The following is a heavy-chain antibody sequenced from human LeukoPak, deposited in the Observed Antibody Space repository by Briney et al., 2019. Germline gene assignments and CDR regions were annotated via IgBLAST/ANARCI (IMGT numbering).Heavy chain of an antibody. CDR3: ARAPAGYGDYAPD. CDR1: GFTFSSYS. J-gene: IGHJ4*02. CDR2: ISSSSSYI. V-gene: IGHV3-21*01. Sequence: GGSLRLSCAASGFTFSSYSMIWVRQAPGKGLEWVSSISSSSSYIYYADSVKGRFTISRDNAKNSLYLQMNSLRAEDTAVYYCARAPAGYGDYAPDWGQGTLVTVSS. D-gene: IGHD4-17*01.